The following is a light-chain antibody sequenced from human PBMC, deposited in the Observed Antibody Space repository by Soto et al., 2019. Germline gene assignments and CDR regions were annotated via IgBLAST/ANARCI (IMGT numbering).Light chain of an antibody. CDR1: QSLNNN. Sequence: EIVMTQSPATLSVSPGEKATLSCRASQSLNNNLAWYQQKPGQGPRLLIYFASTRATGIPARFSGSGSGTEFCLSISSLQSEDFAVYYCQQYSEWPLTFGGGTKVETK. CDR3: QQYSEWPLT. V-gene: IGKV3-15*01. J-gene: IGKJ4*01. CDR2: FAS.